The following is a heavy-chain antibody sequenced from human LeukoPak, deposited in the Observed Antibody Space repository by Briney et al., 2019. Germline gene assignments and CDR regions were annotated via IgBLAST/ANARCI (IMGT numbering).Heavy chain of an antibody. CDR3: ATRYEDTAMVID. J-gene: IGHJ4*02. Sequence: ASVKVSCKVSGYTLTELSMHWVRQAPGKGLEWMGGFDPEDGETIYAQKFQGRVTMTEDTSTDTAYMELSSLRSEDTAVYYCATRYEDTAMVIDWGQGTLVTVSS. CDR1: GYTLTELS. CDR2: FDPEDGET. V-gene: IGHV1-24*01. D-gene: IGHD5-18*01.